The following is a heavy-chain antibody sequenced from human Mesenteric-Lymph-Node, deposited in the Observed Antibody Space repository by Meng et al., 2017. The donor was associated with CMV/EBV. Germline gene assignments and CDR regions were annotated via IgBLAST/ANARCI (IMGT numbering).Heavy chain of an antibody. D-gene: IGHD1-26*01. CDR1: GGAFRSQA. Sequence: SVKVSCKASGGAFRSQAFSWVRQAPGQGLEWMGQIIVMYGKSNYAQKFQGRVTITADESTSTVYMELTSLTSEDTATYYCARQRRWELGGRFDPWGQGTQVTVSS. J-gene: IGHJ5*02. CDR2: IIVMYGKS. V-gene: IGHV1-69*13. CDR3: ARQRRWELGGRFDP.